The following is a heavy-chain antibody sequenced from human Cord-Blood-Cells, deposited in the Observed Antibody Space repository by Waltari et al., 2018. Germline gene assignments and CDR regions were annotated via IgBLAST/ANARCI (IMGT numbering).Heavy chain of an antibody. CDR2: IYTSGST. V-gene: IGHV4-61*09. CDR1: GGSISSSSYY. D-gene: IGHD6-19*01. J-gene: IGHJ3*02. CDR3: ARLTGYSSGWYAFDI. Sequence: QVQLQESGPGLVKPSQTLSLTCTVSGGSISSSSYYWTWLRQPAGKGLEWIGYIYTSGSTNYNPSLKSRVTISVDTSKNQFSLKLSSVTAADTAVYYCARLTGYSSGWYAFDIWGQGTMVTVSS.